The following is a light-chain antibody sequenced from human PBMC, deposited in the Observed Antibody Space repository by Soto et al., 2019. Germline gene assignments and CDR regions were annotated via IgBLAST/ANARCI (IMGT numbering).Light chain of an antibody. CDR1: QSISSW. CDR3: QQYKTYFWT. Sequence: DIQMTQSPSTPSASVGDRVTITCRASQSISSWLAWFQQKPGKAPNLLIYDASTLESGVPSRFSGSGSGTEFTLTISSLQPDDSATYYCQQYKTYFWTFGQGTKVDIK. V-gene: IGKV1-5*01. J-gene: IGKJ1*01. CDR2: DAS.